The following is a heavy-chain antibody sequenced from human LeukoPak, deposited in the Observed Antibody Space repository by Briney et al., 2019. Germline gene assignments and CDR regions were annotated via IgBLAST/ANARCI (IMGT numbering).Heavy chain of an antibody. Sequence: GESLKISCKGFGYDFSNYWIGWVRQMPGKGLEWMGIIYPDDSDTRYSLSFEGQVTVSAAKSISTAYLQWSSLKTSDTAMYYCARRSSIGSPLFDYWGQGTLVTVSS. CDR2: IYPDDSDT. CDR3: ARRSSIGSPLFDY. V-gene: IGHV5-51*01. J-gene: IGHJ4*02. D-gene: IGHD5/OR15-5a*01. CDR1: GYDFSNYW.